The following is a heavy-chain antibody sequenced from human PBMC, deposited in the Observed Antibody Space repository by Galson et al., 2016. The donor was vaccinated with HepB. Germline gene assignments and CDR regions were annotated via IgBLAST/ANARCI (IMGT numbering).Heavy chain of an antibody. CDR2: NSDSEST. D-gene: IGHD2-2*02. V-gene: IGHV4-61*01. CDR3: AKYEGFYNGMDF. J-gene: IGHJ6*02. Sequence: ETLSLTCTVPGGSVSSASHYWSWVRQPTGKGLEWFGYNSDSESTNYNPSLRGRVTISFDRSKNQFSLRLNSVIAADTAVYYCAKYEGFYNGMDFWGQGPTVPVSS. CDR1: GGSVSSASHY.